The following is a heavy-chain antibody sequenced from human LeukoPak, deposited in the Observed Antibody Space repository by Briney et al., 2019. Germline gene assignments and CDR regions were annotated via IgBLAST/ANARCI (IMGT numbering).Heavy chain of an antibody. CDR2: IYYSGST. CDR3: ARGEFGELLSRYYGMDV. V-gene: IGHV4-30-4*01. Sequence: SQTLSLTCTVSGGSISSGDYYWSWIRQPPGKGLEWIGYIYYSGSTYYNPSLKSRVTISVDTSKNQFSLKLSSVTAADTAVYYCARGEFGELLSRYYGMDVWGKGTTVTVSS. D-gene: IGHD3-10*01. CDR1: GGSISSGDYY. J-gene: IGHJ6*04.